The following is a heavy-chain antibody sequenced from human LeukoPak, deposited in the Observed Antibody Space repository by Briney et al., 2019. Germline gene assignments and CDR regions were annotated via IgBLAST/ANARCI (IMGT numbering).Heavy chain of an antibody. CDR3: ATGRIVGATGGFGY. D-gene: IGHD1-26*01. CDR1: GYTLTELS. V-gene: IGHV1-24*01. J-gene: IGHJ4*02. CDR2: FDPEDGET. Sequence: GASVTVSCTVSGYTLTELSMHWVRQAPGKGLEWMGGFDPEDGETIYAQKFQGRVTMTEDTSTDTAYMGLSSLRSEDTAVYYCATGRIVGATGGFGYWGQGTLVTVSS.